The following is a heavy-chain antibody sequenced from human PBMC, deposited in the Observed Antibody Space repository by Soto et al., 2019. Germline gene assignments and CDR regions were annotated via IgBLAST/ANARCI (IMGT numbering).Heavy chain of an antibody. CDR3: ATGGFRSGSISIKPYYYNGMDL. CDR2: IIPIFGTA. V-gene: IGHV1-69*13. J-gene: IGHJ6*02. Sequence: SVKVSCKASGGTLSRYGISWVRQAPGQGLEWMGGIIPIFGTANYAQKFQGRVTITADESTSTAYMELSSLRSEDTAVYYCATGGFRSGSISIKPYYYNGMDLWGQGTTVTVSS. CDR1: GGTLSRYG. D-gene: IGHD3-3*01.